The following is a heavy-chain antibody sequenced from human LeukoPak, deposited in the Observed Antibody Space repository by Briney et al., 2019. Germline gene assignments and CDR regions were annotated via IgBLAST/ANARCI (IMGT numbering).Heavy chain of an antibody. D-gene: IGHD3-22*01. CDR2: FDPEDGET. J-gene: IGHJ3*02. Sequence: GASVKVSCKVSGYTLTELSMHWVRQAPGKGLEWMGGFDPEDGETIYAQKFLGRVTMTEDTSTDTAYMELSSLRSEDTAVYYCATDLNSPMIVAPGGALDIWGQGTMVTVSS. CDR3: ATDLNSPMIVAPGGALDI. CDR1: GYTLTELS. V-gene: IGHV1-24*01.